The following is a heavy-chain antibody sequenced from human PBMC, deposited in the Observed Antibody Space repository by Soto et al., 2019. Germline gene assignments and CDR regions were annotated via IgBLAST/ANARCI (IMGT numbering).Heavy chain of an antibody. CDR3: ARDRLLRFLDAFDI. CDR2: INAGNGNT. V-gene: IGHV1-3*01. J-gene: IGHJ3*02. CDR1: GYTFTSYA. D-gene: IGHD3-3*01. Sequence: VASVKVSCKASGYTFTSYAMHWVRQAPGQRLEWMGWINAGNGNTKYSQKFQGRVTITRDTSASTAYMELSSLRSEDTAVYYCARDRLLRFLDAFDIWGQGTMVTVSS.